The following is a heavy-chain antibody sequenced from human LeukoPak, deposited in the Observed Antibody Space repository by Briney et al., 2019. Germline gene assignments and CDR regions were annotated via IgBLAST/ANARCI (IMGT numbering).Heavy chain of an antibody. J-gene: IGHJ4*02. CDR3: ARVVMITFGGVIVTTKPFDY. Sequence: GASVKVSCKASGYTFTGYYMHWVRQAPGQGLEWMGWINPNSGGTNYAQKFQGRVTMTRDTSISTAYMELSRLRSDGTAVYYCARVVMITFGGVIVTTKPFDYWGQGTLVTVSS. V-gene: IGHV1-2*02. D-gene: IGHD3-16*02. CDR2: INPNSGGT. CDR1: GYTFTGYY.